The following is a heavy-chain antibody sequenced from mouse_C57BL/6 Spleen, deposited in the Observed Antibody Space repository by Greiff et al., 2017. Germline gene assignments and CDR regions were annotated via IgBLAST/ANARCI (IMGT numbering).Heavy chain of an antibody. J-gene: IGHJ1*03. Sequence: EVKVEESGGGLVKPGGSLKLSCAASGFTFSSYTMSWVRQTPEKRLEWVATISGGGGNTYYPDSVKGRFTISRDNAKNTLYLQMSSLRSEDTALYYCARSAYGTYVWYFDVWGTGTTVTVSS. D-gene: IGHD2-1*01. CDR2: ISGGGGNT. V-gene: IGHV5-9*01. CDR3: ARSAYGTYVWYFDV. CDR1: GFTFSSYT.